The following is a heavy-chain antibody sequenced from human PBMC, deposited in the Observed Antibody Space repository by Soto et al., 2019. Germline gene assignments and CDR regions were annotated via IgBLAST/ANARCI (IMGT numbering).Heavy chain of an antibody. CDR1: GYSISSGYY. J-gene: IGHJ5*02. V-gene: IGHV4-38-2*01. CDR3: ARVLGSIAETNWFDP. CDR2: IYHSGST. D-gene: IGHD6-6*01. Sequence: LSLTCAVSGYSISSGYYWGWIRQPPGKGLEWIGSIYHSGSTYYNPSLKSRVTISVDTSKNQFSLKLSSVTAADTAVYYCARVLGSIAETNWFDPWGQGTLVTVSS.